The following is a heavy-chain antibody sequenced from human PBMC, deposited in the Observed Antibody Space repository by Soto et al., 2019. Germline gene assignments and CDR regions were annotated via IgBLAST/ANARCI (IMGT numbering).Heavy chain of an antibody. Sequence: ASVKVSCKASGYTFTSYGISWVRQAPGQGLEWMGWISAYNGNTNYAQKLQGRVTMTTDTSTSTAYMELRSLRSDDTAVYYCARDYLPELTGDRNDYWGQGTLVTVSS. CDR1: GYTFTSYG. D-gene: IGHD7-27*01. V-gene: IGHV1-18*01. J-gene: IGHJ4*02. CDR3: ARDYLPELTGDRNDY. CDR2: ISAYNGNT.